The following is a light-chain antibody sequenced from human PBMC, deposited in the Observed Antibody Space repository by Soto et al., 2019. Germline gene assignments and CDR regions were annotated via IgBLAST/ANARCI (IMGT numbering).Light chain of an antibody. Sequence: QSALTQPASVSGSPGQSITISCSGTSSSIGGYNVVAWYQQHPGNAPKVIVYEGIKRHSGVSDRFSGSTAGSTAYLTISGLQAEDAAEYFCCSYVGATPYVFGSGTKLTV. CDR3: CSYVGATPYV. CDR2: EGI. V-gene: IGLV2-23*01. J-gene: IGLJ1*01. CDR1: SSSIGGYNV.